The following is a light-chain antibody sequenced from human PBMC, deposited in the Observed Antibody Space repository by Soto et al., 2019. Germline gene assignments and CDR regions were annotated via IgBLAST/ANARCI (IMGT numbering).Light chain of an antibody. V-gene: IGKV3-20*01. CDR1: QSVSPY. Sequence: EIVLTQSPGTRSLSPGERATLSCRASQSVSPYLAWYQHKPGQAPRLLIYGASSRATGIPDRFSGSGSGTDFTLTISRLEPEDFAVYFCQQYGSSPPVTFGPGTKVDIK. J-gene: IGKJ3*01. CDR3: QQYGSSPPVT. CDR2: GAS.